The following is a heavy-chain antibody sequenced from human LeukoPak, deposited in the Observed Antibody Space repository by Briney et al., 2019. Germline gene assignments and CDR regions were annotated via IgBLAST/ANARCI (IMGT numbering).Heavy chain of an antibody. D-gene: IGHD2-8*01. J-gene: IGHJ4*02. CDR2: IYYSGST. V-gene: IGHV4-31*03. CDR1: GGSISSGGYY. CDR3: ARDKDGVVDY. Sequence: PSQTLSLTCTVSGGSISSGGYYWSWIRQHPGKGLEWIGYIYYSGSTFYNPSLKSRVTISVDTSKNQFSLKVTSVTAADTAVYYCARDKDGVVDYWGQGTLVTVSS.